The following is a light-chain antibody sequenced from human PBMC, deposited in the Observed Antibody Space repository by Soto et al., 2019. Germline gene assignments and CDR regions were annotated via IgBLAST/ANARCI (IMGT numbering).Light chain of an antibody. CDR2: DAS. V-gene: IGKV1-5*01. J-gene: IGKJ1*01. CDR3: QQNYRATPWT. CDR1: QSISSR. Sequence: DIQMTLSPSTLSASVGDRVTITCRASQSISSRLAWYQQKPGKAPKLLIYDASSLQSGVPSRFSGRGSGTEFTLTISSLQPDDFATYYCQQNYRATPWTFGQGTKVDIK.